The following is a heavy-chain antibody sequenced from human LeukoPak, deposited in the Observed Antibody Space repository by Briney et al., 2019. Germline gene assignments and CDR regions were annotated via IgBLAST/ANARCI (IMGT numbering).Heavy chain of an antibody. V-gene: IGHV5-51*01. Sequence: AGDSLKVSCKGSGYSFTSYWIGWVRQMPGKGLEWMGIIYPGDSDTSYSPSFHGQVTISADKSISTAYLQWSSVKASDTAMYYCARPEYSSSSGVDYWGQGTLVTVSS. CDR3: ARPEYSSSSGVDY. CDR1: GYSFTSYW. CDR2: IYPGDSDT. J-gene: IGHJ4*02. D-gene: IGHD6-6*01.